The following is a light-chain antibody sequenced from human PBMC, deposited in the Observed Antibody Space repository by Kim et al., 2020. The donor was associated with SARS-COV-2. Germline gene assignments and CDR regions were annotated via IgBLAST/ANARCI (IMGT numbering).Light chain of an antibody. CDR1: NSGSKN. CDR3: QVRDRSAWV. Sequence: SYELTQPLSVSVALGQTARITCGGNNSGSKNVHWYQQKPGQAPVLVIYRDSNRPSGIPSGFSGSHSGNTATLTISTAQAGDEAGYYCQVRDRSAWVFGGG. V-gene: IGLV3-9*01. J-gene: IGLJ3*02. CDR2: RDS.